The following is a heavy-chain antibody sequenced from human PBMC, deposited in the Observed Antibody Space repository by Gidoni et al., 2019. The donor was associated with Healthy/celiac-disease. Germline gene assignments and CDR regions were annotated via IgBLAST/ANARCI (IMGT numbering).Heavy chain of an antibody. CDR2: IKSKTGGWTT. D-gene: IGHD3-3*01. J-gene: IGHJ6*03. CDR1: GFTFSNAW. CDR3: TTERGGGFLEWLNYYYYMDV. Sequence: EVQLVESGGGWVKTGGSVRLSCAASGFTFSNAWMSWVRQAPGQGLEWVGRIKSKTGGWTTHYAAPVKGRFTISRDDSQNTLYLQMNSLKTEDTAVYYCTTERGGGFLEWLNYYYYMDVWGKGTTVTVSS. V-gene: IGHV3-15*01.